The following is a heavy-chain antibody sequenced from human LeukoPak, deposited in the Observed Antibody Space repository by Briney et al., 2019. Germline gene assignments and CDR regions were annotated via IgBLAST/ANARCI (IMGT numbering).Heavy chain of an antibody. CDR3: ARVANITTFGMDV. CDR1: GFTFSSYG. Sequence: GRSLRLSCAASGFTFSSYGMHWVRQVRQAPGKGPEWVAVIWFDGSKKYYSDSVKGRFTISRDNSKNTLYLQMNSLRAEDTAVYYCARVANITTFGMDVWGQGTAVTVSS. D-gene: IGHD3-9*01. J-gene: IGHJ6*02. CDR2: IWFDGSKK. V-gene: IGHV3-33*01.